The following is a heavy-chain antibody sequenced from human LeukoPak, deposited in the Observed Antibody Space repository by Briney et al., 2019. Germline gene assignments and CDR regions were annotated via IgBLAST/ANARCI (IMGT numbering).Heavy chain of an antibody. CDR3: ATSGYLYFDY. CDR2: ISSGYPTI. J-gene: IGHJ4*02. D-gene: IGHD3-22*01. Sequence: GGSLRLSCAASGFTFSSYSINWVRQAPGKGLEWVSYISSGYPTIYYADSVKGRFTISRDNAKNSLYLQMNSLRAEDTALYCCATSGYLYFDYWGQGTLVTVSS. V-gene: IGHV3-48*01. CDR1: GFTFSSYS.